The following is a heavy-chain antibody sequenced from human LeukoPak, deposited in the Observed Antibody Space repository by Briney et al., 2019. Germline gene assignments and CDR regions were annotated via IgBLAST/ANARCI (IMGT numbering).Heavy chain of an antibody. Sequence: GGTLRLSCAASGFTFDDYAMHWVRQAPGKGLEWVSGISWNSGSIGYADSVKGRFTISRDNAKNSLYLQMNSLGAEDMALYYCAKDRHYYGSGSYLDIWGQGTMVTVSS. CDR1: GFTFDDYA. CDR3: AKDRHYYGSGSYLDI. D-gene: IGHD3-10*01. J-gene: IGHJ3*02. CDR2: ISWNSGSI. V-gene: IGHV3-9*03.